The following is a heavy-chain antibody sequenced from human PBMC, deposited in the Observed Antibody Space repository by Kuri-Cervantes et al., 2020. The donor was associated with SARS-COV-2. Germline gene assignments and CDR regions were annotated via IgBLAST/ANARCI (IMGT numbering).Heavy chain of an antibody. V-gene: IGHV4-39*01. D-gene: IGHD6-13*01. CDR1: GDSISSSRYY. CDR2: MYYSGST. CDR3: ARVRGSHYYYYYMDV. J-gene: IGHJ6*03. Sequence: GSLRLSCTVSGDSISSSRYYWGWIRQPPGKGLEWIGSMYYSGSTYYNPSLKSRLTISVDTSKNQFSLKLSSVTAADTAVYYCARVRGSHYYYYYMDVWGKGTTVTVSS.